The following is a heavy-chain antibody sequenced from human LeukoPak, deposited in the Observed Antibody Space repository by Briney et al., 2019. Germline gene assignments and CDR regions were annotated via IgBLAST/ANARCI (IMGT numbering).Heavy chain of an antibody. CDR3: ARDLVVSGTDY. D-gene: IGHD3-22*01. CDR1: GGSISSHY. V-gene: IGHV4-59*11. CDR2: IYYSGST. Sequence: PSETLSLTCTVSGGSISSHYWSWIRQPPGKGLEWIGYIYYSGSTNYNPSLKSRVTISVDTSKNQFSLKLSSVTAADTAVYYCARDLVVSGTDYWGQGTLVTVSS. J-gene: IGHJ4*02.